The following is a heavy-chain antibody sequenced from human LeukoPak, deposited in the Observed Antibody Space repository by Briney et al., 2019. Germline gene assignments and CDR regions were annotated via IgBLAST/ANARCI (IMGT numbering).Heavy chain of an antibody. CDR3: VRDDAFVRGPIARNWFDP. D-gene: IGHD3-10*01. J-gene: IGHJ5*02. CDR2: IYYTGAA. Sequence: SETLSLTCTVSGASIRGSDYYWDWIRQTPVKGLEWIAAIYYTGAAYYNPSLKSRVTISVDTSKNQFSLKVSSVTAADTAVYYCVRDDAFVRGPIARNWFDPWGQGVLVTVSS. V-gene: IGHV4-39*07. CDR1: GASIRGSDYY.